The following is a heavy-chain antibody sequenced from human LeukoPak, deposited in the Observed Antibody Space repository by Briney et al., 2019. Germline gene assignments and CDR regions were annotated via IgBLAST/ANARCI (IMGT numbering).Heavy chain of an antibody. CDR1: GGTFSSYA. D-gene: IGHD3-10*01. CDR3: ARVFARSGEISGSYYYY. J-gene: IGHJ4*02. V-gene: IGHV1-69*05. Sequence: SVKVSCKASGGTFSSYAISWVRQAPGQGLEWMGGIIPIFGTANYAQKFQGRVTISTDESTSTAYMELSRLRSEDTAVYYCARVFARSGEISGSYYYYWGQGTLVTVSS. CDR2: IIPIFGTA.